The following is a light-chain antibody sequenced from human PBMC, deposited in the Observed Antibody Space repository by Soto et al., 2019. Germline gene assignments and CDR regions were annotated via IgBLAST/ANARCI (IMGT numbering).Light chain of an antibody. J-gene: IGLJ2*01. V-gene: IGLV1-44*01. CDR1: SSNIGSNT. CDR3: SERYDSLNGPYVV. CDR2: SNN. Sequence: QSVLTQPPSASGTPGQRVTISCSGSSSNIGSNTVKWYQQLAGTTPKLLIYSNNQRPSGVPDRFSGSKSGTSDSQAISGLQVEDEDDPYWSERYDSLNGPYVVFGVGTKVTVL.